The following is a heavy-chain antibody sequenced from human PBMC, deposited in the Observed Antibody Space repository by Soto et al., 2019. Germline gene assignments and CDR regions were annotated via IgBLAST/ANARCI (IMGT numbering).Heavy chain of an antibody. D-gene: IGHD2-15*01. J-gene: IGHJ4*02. CDR3: ARGGYCSGGSCYRGRPFDY. Sequence: ASVKVSCKASGGTFSSYAISWVRQAPGQGLEWMGGIIPIFGTANYAQKFQGRVTITADESTSTAYMELSSLRSEDTAVYYCARGGYCSGGSCYRGRPFDYWGQGTLVTVSS. V-gene: IGHV1-69*13. CDR2: IIPIFGTA. CDR1: GGTFSSYA.